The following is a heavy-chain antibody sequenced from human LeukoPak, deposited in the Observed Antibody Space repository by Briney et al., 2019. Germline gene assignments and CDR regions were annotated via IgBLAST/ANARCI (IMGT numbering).Heavy chain of an antibody. V-gene: IGHV5-51*01. CDR2: IYPDDSDT. J-gene: IGHJ3*01. Sequence: GASLKISCQGSGSRFNAYWIAWVRQLPGKGRKWMGIIYPDDSDTRYSPSFQGQVTISADKCVRTAYLQWSSLKASDTAMYYCARPNITSYYDSRGYDAFDVWGQGTMVTVSS. CDR3: ARPNITSYYDSRGYDAFDV. CDR1: GSRFNAYW. D-gene: IGHD3-22*01.